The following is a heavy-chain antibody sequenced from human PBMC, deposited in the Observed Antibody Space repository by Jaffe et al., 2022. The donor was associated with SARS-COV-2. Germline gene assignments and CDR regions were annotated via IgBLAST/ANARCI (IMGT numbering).Heavy chain of an antibody. CDR2: IYSGGST. CDR3: ARSDGGGHYYYYYGMDV. V-gene: IGHV3-53*01. CDR1: GFTVSSNY. D-gene: IGHD3-10*01. J-gene: IGHJ6*02. Sequence: EVQLVESGGGLIQPGGSLRLSCAASGFTVSSNYMSWVRQAPGKGLEWVSVIYSGGSTYYADSVKGRFTISRDNSKNTLYLQMNSLRAEDTAVYYCARSDGGGHYYYYYGMDVWGQGTTVTVSS.